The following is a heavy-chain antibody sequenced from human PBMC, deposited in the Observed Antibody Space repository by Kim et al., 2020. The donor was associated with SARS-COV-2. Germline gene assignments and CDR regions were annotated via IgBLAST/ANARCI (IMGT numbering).Heavy chain of an antibody. Sequence: GGSLRLSCAASGFTFNHSAMHWVRQAPGKGLEWVSLISGNGETKYYADSVEGRFTISIDNTKNSLYLQMNSLRAEDTALYYCVRASGCLARSWGQGSLVTVSS. V-gene: IGHV3-43*02. CDR3: VRASGCLARS. CDR1: GFTFNHSA. D-gene: IGHD3-10*01. J-gene: IGHJ5*02. CDR2: ISGNGETK.